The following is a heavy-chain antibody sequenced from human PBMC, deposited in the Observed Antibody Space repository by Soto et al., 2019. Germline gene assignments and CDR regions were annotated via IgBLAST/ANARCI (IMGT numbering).Heavy chain of an antibody. D-gene: IGHD6-6*01. V-gene: IGHV3-9*01. CDR2: ISWNSGSI. CDR3: AKDIQSSSSYYYGMDV. Sequence: GGSLRLSCAASGLTFDDYAMHWVRQAPGKGLEWVSGISWNSGSIGYADSVKGRFTISRDNAKNSLYLQMNSLRAEDTALYYCAKDIQSSSSYYYGMDVWGQGTTVTVSS. J-gene: IGHJ6*02. CDR1: GLTFDDYA.